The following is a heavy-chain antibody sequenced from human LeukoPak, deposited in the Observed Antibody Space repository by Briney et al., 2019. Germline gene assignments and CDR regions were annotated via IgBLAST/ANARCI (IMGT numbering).Heavy chain of an antibody. D-gene: IGHD3-10*01. CDR2: ISGSAAST. J-gene: IGHJ6*02. CDR3: AKDHTPFGSGSYSTRYYGMDV. V-gene: IGHV3-23*01. CDR1: GFTFSSYA. Sequence: GGSLRLSCAASGFTFSSYAVTWVRQAPGKGLEWVSIISGSAASTDYADSVKGRFAISRDNSKTTLYLQMNSLRAEDTAVYFCAKDHTPFGSGSYSTRYYGMDVWGQGTTVIVSS.